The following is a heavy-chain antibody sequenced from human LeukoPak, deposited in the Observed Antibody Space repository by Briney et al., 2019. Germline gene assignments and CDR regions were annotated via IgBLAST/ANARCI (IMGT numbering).Heavy chain of an antibody. Sequence: PSETLSLTCIVSGGSISSSSYYWGWIRQPPGKGLEWIGSIYYSGSTYYNPSLKGRVTISVDTSKNQFSLKLSSVTAADTAVYYCAGIYCSGGSCYGYYFDYWGQGTLVTVSS. D-gene: IGHD2-15*01. J-gene: IGHJ4*02. V-gene: IGHV4-39*01. CDR2: IYYSGST. CDR3: AGIYCSGGSCYGYYFDY. CDR1: GGSISSSSYY.